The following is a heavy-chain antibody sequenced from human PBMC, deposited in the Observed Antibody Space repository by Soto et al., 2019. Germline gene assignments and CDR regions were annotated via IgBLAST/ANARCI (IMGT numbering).Heavy chain of an antibody. J-gene: IGHJ6*02. CDR3: ATGGYSYGWYAMDV. D-gene: IGHD5-18*01. CDR2: IIPIFGTA. CDR1: GGTFSSYA. Sequence: GASVKVSCKASGGTFSSYAISWVRQAPGQGLEWMGGIIPIFGTANYAQKFQGRVTITADKSTSTAYMELSSLRSEDTAVYYCATGGYSYGWYAMDVWGQGTTVTVSS. V-gene: IGHV1-69*06.